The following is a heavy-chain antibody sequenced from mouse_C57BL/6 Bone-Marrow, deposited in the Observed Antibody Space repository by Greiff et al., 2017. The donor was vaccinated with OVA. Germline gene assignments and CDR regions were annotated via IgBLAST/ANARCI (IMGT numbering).Heavy chain of an antibody. J-gene: IGHJ4*01. Sequence: QVQLQQSGAELARPGASVKMSCKASGYTFTSYTMQWVKQRPGQGLEWIGYINPSSGYTKYNQKFKDKATLTADKSSSTAYMQLSSLTSEDSADYYCAREVDYYVWGQGTTVTVSS. CDR3: AREVDYYV. CDR2: INPSSGYT. D-gene: IGHD1-1*01. CDR1: GYTFTSYT. V-gene: IGHV1-4*01.